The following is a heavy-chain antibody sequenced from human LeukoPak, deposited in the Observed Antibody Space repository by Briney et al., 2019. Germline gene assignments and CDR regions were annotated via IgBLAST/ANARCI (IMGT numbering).Heavy chain of an antibody. J-gene: IGHJ5*02. V-gene: IGHV4-34*01. CDR1: GGSFSGYY. D-gene: IGHD3-22*01. CDR3: ARGGTYSSGWYNWFDP. CDR2: INHSGNT. Sequence: SETLSLTCAVYGGSFSGYYWSWIRQPPGKGLEWIGEINHSGNTNYNPSLKSRVTISVDTSKNQFSLKLSSVTAADTAVYYCARGGTYSSGWYNWFDPWGQGTLVTVSS.